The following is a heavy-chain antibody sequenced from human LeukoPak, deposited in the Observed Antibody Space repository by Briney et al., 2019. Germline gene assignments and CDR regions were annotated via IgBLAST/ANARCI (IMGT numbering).Heavy chain of an antibody. CDR2: ISWNSGSI. Sequence: GGSLRLSCAASGFTFDDYAMHWVRQAPGKGLEWVSGISWNSGSIGYADSVKGRFTISRDDAKNSLYLQMNSLRAEDTALYYCAKGRGILTGYDLDYWGQGTLVTVSS. CDR1: GFTFDDYA. V-gene: IGHV3-9*01. CDR3: AKGRGILTGYDLDY. D-gene: IGHD3-9*01. J-gene: IGHJ4*02.